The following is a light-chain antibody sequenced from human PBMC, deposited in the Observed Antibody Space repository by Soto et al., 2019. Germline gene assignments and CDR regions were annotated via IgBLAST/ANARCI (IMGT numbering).Light chain of an antibody. J-gene: IGLJ3*02. CDR2: DVS. V-gene: IGLV2-14*03. CDR3: NAYTKNNSQV. Sequence: QSALTQPASVSGSPGQSITISCSGTTNDVDDYKYFSWYQQHPGKAPTLLIFDVSHRPSRASNRFSGSKSANTASLTISGLQAEDEADYYCNAYTKNNSQVFGGGTQLTVL. CDR1: TNDVDDYKY.